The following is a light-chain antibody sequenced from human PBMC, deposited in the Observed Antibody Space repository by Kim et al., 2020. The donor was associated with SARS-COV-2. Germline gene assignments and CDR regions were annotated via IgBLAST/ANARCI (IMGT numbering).Light chain of an antibody. CDR1: SSDVGSYNR. J-gene: IGLJ1*01. V-gene: IGLV2-18*02. CDR2: EVN. Sequence: GQSVTISCTGTSSDVGSYNRVSWYQQPPGTAPKLIISEVNNRPSGIPDRFSGSKSGNTASLTISGLQAEDEADYYCLSYTSTSTFVFGTGTKVTVL. CDR3: LSYTSTSTFV.